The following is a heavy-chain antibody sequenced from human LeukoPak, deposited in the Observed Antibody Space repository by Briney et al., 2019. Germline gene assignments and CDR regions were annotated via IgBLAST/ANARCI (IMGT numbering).Heavy chain of an antibody. CDR1: GFTFDDYA. D-gene: IGHD1-7*01. CDR2: ISGDGGST. CDR3: AKELFNWNYGALGFAY. V-gene: IGHV3-43*02. Sequence: GGSLRLSCAASGFTFDDYAMHWVRQAPGKGLDWVSLISGDGGSTYYADSVKGRFTISRDNSKNSLYLQMNSLRTEDTALYYCAKELFNWNYGALGFAYWGQGTLVTVSS. J-gene: IGHJ4*02.